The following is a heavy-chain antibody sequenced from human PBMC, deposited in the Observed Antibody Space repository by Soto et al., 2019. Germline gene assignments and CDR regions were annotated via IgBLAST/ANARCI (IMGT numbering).Heavy chain of an antibody. J-gene: IGHJ6*02. D-gene: IGHD4-17*01. CDR3: ARDADYGGSRGGMVF. V-gene: IGHV4-31*03. CDR2: IYYSGST. CDR1: GGSVNNADYF. Sequence: QVRLEESGPGLVKPSETLSLICSVSGGSVNNADYFWSWIRHHPENGLEWIGYIYYSGSTRYNPSFKTRATLSINTSKNQFSLRLNSVTVADTAVYFCARDADYGGSRGGMVFWGRGTTVTVSS.